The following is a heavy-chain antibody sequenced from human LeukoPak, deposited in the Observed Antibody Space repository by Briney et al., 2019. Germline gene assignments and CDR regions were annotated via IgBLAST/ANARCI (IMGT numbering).Heavy chain of an antibody. CDR2: IYYSGST. Sequence: PSETLSLTCTVSGGSISSYYWSWIRQPPGKGLEWIGYIYYSGSTNYNPSLKSRVTISVDTSKNQVSLKLSSVTAADTAVYYCARSDIWGSYRFLDYWGQGILVTVSS. CDR3: ARSDIWGSYRFLDY. V-gene: IGHV4-59*08. CDR1: GGSISSYY. D-gene: IGHD3-16*02. J-gene: IGHJ4*01.